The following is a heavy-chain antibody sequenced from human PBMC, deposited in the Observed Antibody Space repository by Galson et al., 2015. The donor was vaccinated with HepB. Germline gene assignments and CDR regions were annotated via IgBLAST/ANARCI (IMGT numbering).Heavy chain of an antibody. CDR2: ISSSSSYI. CDR3: ARESSGSYEFGGYYYMDV. D-gene: IGHD1-26*01. Sequence: SLRLSCAASGFTFSSYSMNWVRQAPGKGLEWVSSISSSSSYIYYADSVKGRFTISRDNAKNSLYLQMNSLRAEDTAVYYCARESSGSYEFGGYYYMDVWGKGTTVTVSS. J-gene: IGHJ6*03. CDR1: GFTFSSYS. V-gene: IGHV3-21*01.